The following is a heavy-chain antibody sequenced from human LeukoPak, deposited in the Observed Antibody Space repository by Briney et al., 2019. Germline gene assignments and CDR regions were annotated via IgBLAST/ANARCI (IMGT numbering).Heavy chain of an antibody. V-gene: IGHV4-39*01. CDR1: GGSISSSSYY. J-gene: IGHJ4*02. CDR3: ARLELYYFDY. CDR2: IYYTGST. D-gene: IGHD1-1*01. Sequence: SETLSLTCTVSGGSISSSSYYWGWIRQPPGKGLEWLGSIYYTGSTYYNPSLKSRVTISVDTSKNQFSLKLSSVTAADTAVYYCARLELYYFDYWGQGTLVTVSS.